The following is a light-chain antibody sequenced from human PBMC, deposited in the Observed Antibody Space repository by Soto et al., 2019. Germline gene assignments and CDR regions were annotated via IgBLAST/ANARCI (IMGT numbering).Light chain of an antibody. CDR2: GAS. V-gene: IGKV3-15*01. CDR1: QSVSSN. J-gene: IGKJ4*01. CDR3: QQYNNWPALT. Sequence: EIVMTQSPATLSVSPGERATLSCRASQSVSSNLAWYQQKPGPAPRLLIYGASTRATGIPARFSGSGSGTEFTLTISSLQSEDFADYYCQQYNNWPALTFGGGTKVEIK.